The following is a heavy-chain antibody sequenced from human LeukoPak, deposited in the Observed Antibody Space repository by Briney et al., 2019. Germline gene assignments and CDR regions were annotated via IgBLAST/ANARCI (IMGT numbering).Heavy chain of an antibody. J-gene: IGHJ6*03. D-gene: IGHD3-10*01. CDR2: ISGSGGST. CDR1: GFTFSSYG. V-gene: IGHV3-23*01. Sequence: GGSLRLSCAASGFTFSSYGMSWVRQAPGKGLEWVSAISGSGGSTYYADSVKGRFTISRDNSKNTLYLQMNSLRAEDTAVYYCARGGYLRFGGMHVWGKGTAVTVSS. CDR3: ARGGYLRFGGMHV.